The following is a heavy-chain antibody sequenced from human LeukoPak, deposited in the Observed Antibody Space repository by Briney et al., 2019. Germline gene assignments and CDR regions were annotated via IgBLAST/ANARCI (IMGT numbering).Heavy chain of an antibody. CDR2: INPNSGGT. D-gene: IGHD6-6*01. CDR3: AREASSSQPRNWFDP. CDR1: GYTFTGYY. V-gene: IGHV1-2*02. Sequence: ASVKVSCKASGYTFTGYYMHWVRQAPGQGLEWMGWINPNSGGTNYAQKFQGRVTMTRDTSISTAYMELSRLRSDDTAVYYCAREASSSQPRNWFDPWGQGTLVTVSS. J-gene: IGHJ5*02.